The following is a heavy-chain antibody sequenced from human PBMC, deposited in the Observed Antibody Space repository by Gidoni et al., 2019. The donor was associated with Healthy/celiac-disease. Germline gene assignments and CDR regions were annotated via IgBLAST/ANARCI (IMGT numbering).Heavy chain of an antibody. CDR3: ARVLSDYDFWSGYYWGWFDP. J-gene: IGHJ5*02. Sequence: VQLVASGGGLVKPGGSLSLFSAAPGFPFSRPRMNWVSQAPGKGLEWVSSMSSSSSYIYYADSVKGRFTISRDNAKNSLYLQMNSLRAEDTAVYYCARVLSDYDFWSGYYWGWFDPWGQGTLVTVSS. CDR2: MSSSSSYI. D-gene: IGHD3-3*01. CDR1: GFPFSRPR. V-gene: IGHV3-21*01.